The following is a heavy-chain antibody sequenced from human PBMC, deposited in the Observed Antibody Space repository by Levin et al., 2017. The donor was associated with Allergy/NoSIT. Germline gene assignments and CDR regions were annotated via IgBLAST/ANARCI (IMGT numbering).Heavy chain of an antibody. Sequence: GESLKISCADSGFSFSSYAMHWVRQAPGKGLEWVAAISYDGSKIYYADSVKGRFTISRDNSKNTLYLQMNSLRPEDTAVYYCARDGGFDIWGQGTMVTVSS. J-gene: IGHJ3*02. CDR2: ISYDGSKI. V-gene: IGHV3-30-3*01. CDR3: ARDGGFDI. CDR1: GFSFSSYA.